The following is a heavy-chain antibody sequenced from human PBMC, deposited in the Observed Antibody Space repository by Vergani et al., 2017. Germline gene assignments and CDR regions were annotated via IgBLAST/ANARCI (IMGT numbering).Heavy chain of an antibody. CDR2: FDPEDGET. J-gene: IGHJ2*01. D-gene: IGHD1-26*01. Sequence: QVQLVQSGAEVKKPGASVKVSCKVSGYTLTELSMHWVRQAPGKGLEWMGGFDPEDGETIYAQKFQGRVTMTEDTSTATAYMELSSLRSEDTAVYYCATGKFQIVGATALYWYFDLWGRGTLVTVSS. V-gene: IGHV1-24*01. CDR1: GYTLTELS. CDR3: ATGKFQIVGATALYWYFDL.